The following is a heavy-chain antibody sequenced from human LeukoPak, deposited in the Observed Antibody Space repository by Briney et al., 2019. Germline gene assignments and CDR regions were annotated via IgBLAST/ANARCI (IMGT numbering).Heavy chain of an antibody. CDR3: ARVDLLRGVIVRGFDY. D-gene: IGHD3-10*01. V-gene: IGHV4-38-2*01. Sequence: PSETLSVTCAVSGYSISSGYYWGWIRQPPGKGLEWIATIYDVGVTYYKTSLKSRVTISVDTSKNQFSLKLTSVTAADTAVYYCARVDLLRGVIVRGFDYWGQGTLVTVSS. CDR1: GYSISSGYY. J-gene: IGHJ4*02. CDR2: IYDVGVT.